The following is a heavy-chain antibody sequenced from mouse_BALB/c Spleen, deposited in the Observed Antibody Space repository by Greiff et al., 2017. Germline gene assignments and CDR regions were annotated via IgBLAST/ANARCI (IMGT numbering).Heavy chain of an antibody. CDR1: GYSITSDYA. J-gene: IGHJ2*01. Sequence: DVQLQESGPGLVKPSQSLSLTCTVTGYSITSDYAWNWIRQFPGNKLEWMGYISYSGSTSYNPSLKSRISITRDTSKNQFFLQLNSVTTEDTATYYCARELGRRGFDYWGQGTTLTVSS. V-gene: IGHV3-2*02. CDR2: ISYSGST. CDR3: ARELGRRGFDY. D-gene: IGHD4-1*01.